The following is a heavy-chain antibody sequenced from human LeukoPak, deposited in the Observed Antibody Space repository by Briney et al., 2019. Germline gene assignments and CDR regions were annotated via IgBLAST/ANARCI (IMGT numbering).Heavy chain of an antibody. CDR1: AFTFSSYG. CDR3: ARSGLSRFGF. D-gene: IGHD2/OR15-2a*01. CDR2: ISGDGRDI. J-gene: IGHJ4*02. V-gene: IGHV3-23*01. Sequence: PGGSLRLSCAASAFTFSSYGMSWVRQAPGKGLEWVSAISGDGRDIFYADAVKGRFTISRDNSRNTLYLQMNSLRAEDTAVYYCARSGLSRFGFWGQGTLVTVSS.